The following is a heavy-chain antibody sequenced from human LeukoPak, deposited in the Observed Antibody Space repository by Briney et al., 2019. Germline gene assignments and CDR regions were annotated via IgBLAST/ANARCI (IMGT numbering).Heavy chain of an antibody. D-gene: IGHD1-26*01. CDR3: ARRLLVGGIDS. Sequence: SETLSLTCAVYGGSFSGHYWTWIRQPQPPGTGLEWIGEINDSGSTNYNSSLKSRVTISVDTSKNQFSLKLASVTAADTAVYYCARRLLVGGIDSWGQGNLVTVSS. CDR1: GGSFSGHY. CDR2: INDSGST. J-gene: IGHJ4*02. V-gene: IGHV4-34*01.